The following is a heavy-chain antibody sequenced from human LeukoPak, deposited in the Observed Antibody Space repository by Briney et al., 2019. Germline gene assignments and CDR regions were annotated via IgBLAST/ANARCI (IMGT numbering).Heavy chain of an antibody. CDR2: INPNSVET. CDR3: ARVLVNSGYDS. V-gene: IGHV1-2*02. Sequence: ASVTVSCKASGYTFTGAYMHWVRQAPGQGLEWVGWINPNSVETKFAPKFQGRVTKTRDTSLSTAFMDLGGLRCADTARFFCARVLVNSGYDSLGQGSMVTDCS. CDR1: GYTFTGAY. J-gene: IGHJ5*01. D-gene: IGHD4-23*01.